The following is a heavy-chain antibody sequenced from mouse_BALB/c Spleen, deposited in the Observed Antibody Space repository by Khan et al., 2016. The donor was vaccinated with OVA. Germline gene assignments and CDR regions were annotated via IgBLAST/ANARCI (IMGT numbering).Heavy chain of an antibody. J-gene: IGHJ3*01. CDR3: TGNGSTCSWFGY. Sequence: QVQLQQSGAELAKPGASVKMSCKASGYTFTNYWMHWVKQRPGQGLEWIGYIDPTTGYTEYNQKFKDKATLTADKSSSTAYMQLSSLTSEDTAVYYCTGNGSTCSWFGYWGQGTLVTVSA. CDR2: IDPTTGYT. D-gene: IGHD1-1*01. V-gene: IGHV1-7*01. CDR1: GYTFTNYW.